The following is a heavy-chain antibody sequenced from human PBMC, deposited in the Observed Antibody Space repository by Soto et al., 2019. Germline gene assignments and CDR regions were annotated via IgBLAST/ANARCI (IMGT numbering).Heavy chain of an antibody. CDR1: GYTFTSYY. V-gene: IGHV1-46*01. J-gene: IGHJ6*02. CDR3: ARELQAPPGGYYYYGMDV. CDR2: INPSGGST. D-gene: IGHD1-1*01. Sequence: ASVKVSCKASGYTFTSYYMHWVRQAPGQGLEWMGIINPSGGSTSYAQKFQGWVTMTRDTSISTAYMELSRLRSDDTAVYYCARELQAPPGGYYYYGMDVWGQGTTVTVSS.